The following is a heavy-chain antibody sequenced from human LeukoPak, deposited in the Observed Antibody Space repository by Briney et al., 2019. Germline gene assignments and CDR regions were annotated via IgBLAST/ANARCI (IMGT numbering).Heavy chain of an antibody. CDR2: IYHSGST. Sequence: SGTLSLTCAVSGGSISSSNWWSWVRQPPEKGLEWIGEIYHSGSTNYNPSLKSRVTISVDKSKNQFSLKLSSVTAADTAVYYCARLLQNYYDSSGYTNWFDPWGQGTLVTVSS. J-gene: IGHJ5*02. D-gene: IGHD3-22*01. CDR1: GGSISSSNW. CDR3: ARLLQNYYDSSGYTNWFDP. V-gene: IGHV4-4*02.